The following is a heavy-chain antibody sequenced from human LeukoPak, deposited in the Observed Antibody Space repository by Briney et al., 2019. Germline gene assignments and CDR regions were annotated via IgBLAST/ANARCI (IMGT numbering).Heavy chain of an antibody. V-gene: IGHV4-34*01. CDR3: ARPYRRWSGFDY. Sequence: GSLRLSCVASGFTFSNYWMTWVRQPPGKGLEWIGEINHSGSTNYNPSLKNRVTISVDTSKNQFSLKLSSVTAADTAVYYCARPYRRWSGFDYWGQGTLVTVSS. J-gene: IGHJ4*02. CDR2: INHSGST. CDR1: GFTFSNYW. D-gene: IGHD5-24*01.